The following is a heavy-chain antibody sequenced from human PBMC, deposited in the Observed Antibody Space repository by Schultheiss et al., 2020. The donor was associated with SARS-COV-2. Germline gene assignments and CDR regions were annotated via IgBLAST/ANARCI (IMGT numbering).Heavy chain of an antibody. CDR1: GFTFSNAW. CDR3: TTDAYDFYTRGTYYYGMDV. V-gene: IGHV3-15*07. Sequence: GGSLRLSCAASGFTFSNAWMNWVRQAPGKGLEWVGRIKSKTDGGTTDYAAPVKGRFTISRDDSKNTLYLQMNSLKTEDTAVYYCTTDAYDFYTRGTYYYGMDVWGQGTTVTVSS. CDR2: IKSKTDGGTT. J-gene: IGHJ6*02. D-gene: IGHD3-3*01.